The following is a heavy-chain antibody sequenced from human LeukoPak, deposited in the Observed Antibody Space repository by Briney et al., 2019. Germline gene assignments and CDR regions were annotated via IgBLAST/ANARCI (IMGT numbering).Heavy chain of an antibody. CDR3: ASEYYDFWSGYSH. V-gene: IGHV3-30*02. J-gene: IGHJ4*02. CDR2: IRYDGSNK. Sequence: PGGSLRLSCAASGFTFSSYGMHWVRQAPGKGVEGVAFIRYDGSNKYYADSVKGRFTISRDNSKNTLYLQMNSLRAEDTAVYYCASEYYDFWSGYSHWGQGTLVTVSS. D-gene: IGHD3-3*01. CDR1: GFTFSSYG.